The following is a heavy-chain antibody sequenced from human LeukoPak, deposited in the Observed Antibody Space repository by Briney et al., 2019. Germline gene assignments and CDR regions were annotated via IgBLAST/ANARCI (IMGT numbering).Heavy chain of an antibody. J-gene: IGHJ4*02. D-gene: IGHD1-26*01. CDR2: IYTSGST. V-gene: IGHV4-61*02. CDR1: GGSISSGSYY. CDR3: ARDLGVGATTGDY. Sequence: SETLSLTCTVSGGSISSGSYYWSWIRQPAGKGLEWIGRIYTSGSTNYNPSLKSRVTISVDTSKNQFSLKLSSVTAADTAVYYCARDLGVGATTGDYWGQGTLVTVSS.